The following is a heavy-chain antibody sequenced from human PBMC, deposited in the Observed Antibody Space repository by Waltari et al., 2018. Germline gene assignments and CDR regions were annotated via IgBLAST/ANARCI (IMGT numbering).Heavy chain of an antibody. CDR1: GYTFPSYG. CDR2: ISAYNGNT. D-gene: IGHD1-1*01. Sequence: QVQLVQSGAEVKKPGASVQVSCKASGYTFPSYGISCVRQAPGQGLEWMGWISAYNGNTNYAQKLQGRVTMTTDTSTSTAYMEVRRVRADETAGDYCAGERGTGTLDYWGQGTLVTVAS. J-gene: IGHJ4*02. CDR3: AGERGTGTLDY. V-gene: IGHV1-18*01.